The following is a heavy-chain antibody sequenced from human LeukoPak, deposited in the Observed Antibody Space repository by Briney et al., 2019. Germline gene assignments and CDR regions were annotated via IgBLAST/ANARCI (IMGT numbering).Heavy chain of an antibody. CDR2: FHYSGNT. Sequence: PSETLSLTCAVYGGSFSGYYWSWIRQPPGKGLEWIGYFHYSGNTNYNPSLSSRVTMSVDTSKNQFSLRLNSVTAADTAVYYCARRATALDYWGQGTLVTVSS. J-gene: IGHJ4*02. CDR3: ARRATALDY. V-gene: IGHV4-59*08. D-gene: IGHD6-13*01. CDR1: GGSFSGYY.